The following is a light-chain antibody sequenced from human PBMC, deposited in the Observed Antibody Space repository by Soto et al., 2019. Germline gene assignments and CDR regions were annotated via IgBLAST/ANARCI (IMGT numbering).Light chain of an antibody. Sequence: DLPMTQSPSSLSASVGDRVTITCRASQSISSYLNWYQQKPGKAPKLRIYAASSLQSGVTSRFSGSGSGTDFTLTISSLQPEDFATYYCQQSYSTPYTFGQGTKLEIK. V-gene: IGKV1-39*01. CDR2: AAS. CDR1: QSISSY. J-gene: IGKJ2*01. CDR3: QQSYSTPYT.